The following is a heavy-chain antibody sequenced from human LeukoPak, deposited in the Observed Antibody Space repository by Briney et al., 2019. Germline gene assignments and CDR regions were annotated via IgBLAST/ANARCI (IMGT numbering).Heavy chain of an antibody. D-gene: IGHD3-3*01. V-gene: IGHV1-2*02. J-gene: IGHJ5*02. Sequence: ASVKVSCKASGYTFTGYYMHWVRQAPGQGLEWMGWINPNSGGTNYAQKFQGRVTMTRDTSISTVYMELSSLRSEDTAVYCCARGPHRRTYDRDNWFDPWGQGTLVTVSS. CDR2: INPNSGGT. CDR3: ARGPHRRTYDRDNWFDP. CDR1: GYTFTGYY.